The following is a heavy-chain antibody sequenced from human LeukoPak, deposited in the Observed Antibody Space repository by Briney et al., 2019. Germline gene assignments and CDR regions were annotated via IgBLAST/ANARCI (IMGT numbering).Heavy chain of an antibody. D-gene: IGHD3-22*01. J-gene: IGHJ4*02. V-gene: IGHV1-2*02. CDR1: GYTFTGYY. CDR3: ARALYDSSGFDY. Sequence: ASVKVSCKASGYTFTGYYMHWVRQAPGQGLEWMGWINPNSGGTNYAQKFQGRVTMTRDTSISTAYMELSRLRSDDTAVYYYARALYDSSGFDYWGQGTLVTVSS. CDR2: INPNSGGT.